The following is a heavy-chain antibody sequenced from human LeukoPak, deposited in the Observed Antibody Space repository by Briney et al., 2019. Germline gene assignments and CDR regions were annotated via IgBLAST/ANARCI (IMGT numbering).Heavy chain of an antibody. CDR1: GGSISSGGYY. D-gene: IGHD2-2*01. J-gene: IGHJ3*02. V-gene: IGHV4-31*03. CDR2: IYYSGST. Sequence: SETLSLTCTVSGGSISSGGYYWSWIRQHPGKGLEWIVYIYYSGSTYYNPSLKSRVTISVDTSKNQFSLKLSSVTAADTAVYYCARDCSSTSCYDAFDIWGQGTMVTVSS. CDR3: ARDCSSTSCYDAFDI.